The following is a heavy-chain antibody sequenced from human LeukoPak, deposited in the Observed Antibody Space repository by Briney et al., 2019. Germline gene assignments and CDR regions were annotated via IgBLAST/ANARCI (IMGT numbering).Heavy chain of an antibody. CDR3: AKRGVVIRVILVGFHKQAYYFDS. D-gene: IGHD3-22*01. J-gene: IGHJ4*03. CDR1: GITLSNYG. Sequence: GGSLRLSCAVSGITLSNYGMSWVRQAPGKGLQWVAGISDTGGTITYADSVSGRFTISRDNAKNTLYLQMNSMRAEDTAVYFCAKRGVVIRVILVGFHKQAYYFDSWGHGALVTVSS. V-gene: IGHV3-23*01. CDR2: ISDTGGTI.